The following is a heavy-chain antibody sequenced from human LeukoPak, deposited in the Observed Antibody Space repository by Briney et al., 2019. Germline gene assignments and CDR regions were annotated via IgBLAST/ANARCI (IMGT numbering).Heavy chain of an antibody. Sequence: SESLSLTYAVSGFSIRSYYWSWIRQPPGKGLEWMGYIYYNAGTNHNPSLKSRVIVSVDTSKNHFSLKLSSVTAADTAVYYCARLSSADYGEGYFQYWGQGTLVTVSS. V-gene: IGHV4-59*08. CDR3: ARLSSADYGEGYFQY. J-gene: IGHJ1*01. CDR2: IYYNAGT. CDR1: GFSIRSYY. D-gene: IGHD4-17*01.